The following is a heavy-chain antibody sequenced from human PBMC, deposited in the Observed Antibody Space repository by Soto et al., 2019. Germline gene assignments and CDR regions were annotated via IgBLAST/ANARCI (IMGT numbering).Heavy chain of an antibody. Sequence: SETLSLTCTVSGGSISSSSYYWGWIRQPPGKGLEWIGSIYYSGSTYYNPSLKSRVTISVDTSKNQFSLKLSSLRAEDTAVYYCVKEKYCSSPSCYGPDYWGQGTLVTVSS. D-gene: IGHD2-2*01. V-gene: IGHV4-39*02. CDR2: IYYSGST. CDR1: GGSISSSSYY. J-gene: IGHJ4*02. CDR3: VKEKYCSSPSCYGPDY.